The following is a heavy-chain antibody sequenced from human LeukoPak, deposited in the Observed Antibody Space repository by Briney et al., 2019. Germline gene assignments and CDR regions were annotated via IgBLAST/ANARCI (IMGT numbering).Heavy chain of an antibody. Sequence: ASVKVSCKASGYTFATCGISWVRQAPGQGLEWMGWINVYNGNTNYAQKLQGRVTMTTDTSTSTAYMELRSLRSDDTAVYYCARLIYAIPYYYYGMDVWGQGTTVTVSS. J-gene: IGHJ6*02. V-gene: IGHV1-18*01. CDR1: GYTFATCG. CDR3: ARLIYAIPYYYYGMDV. D-gene: IGHD2-21*01. CDR2: INVYNGNT.